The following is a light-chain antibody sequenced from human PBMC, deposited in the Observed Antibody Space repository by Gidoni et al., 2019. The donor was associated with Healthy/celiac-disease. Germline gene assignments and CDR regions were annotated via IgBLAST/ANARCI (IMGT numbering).Light chain of an antibody. CDR3: LQDYNYPRT. V-gene: IGKV1-6*01. CDR2: AAS. CDR1: QGIRND. J-gene: IGKJ1*01. Sequence: AIQMTQSPSSLSASVGDIVTITCRASQGIRNDLGWYQQKPGKAPKLLIYAASSLQSGVPSRFSGSGSGTDFTRTISSLQPEDFATDYCLQDYNYPRTFGQXTKVEIK.